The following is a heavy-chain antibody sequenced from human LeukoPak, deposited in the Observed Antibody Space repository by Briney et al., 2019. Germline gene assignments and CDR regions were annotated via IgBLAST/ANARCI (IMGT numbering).Heavy chain of an antibody. V-gene: IGHV3-74*01. CDR1: GFTFSNYW. CDR2: INSDGSST. CDR3: ASFAYSSGWYS. D-gene: IGHD6-19*01. J-gene: IGHJ4*02. Sequence: PGGSLRLSCAAFGFTFSNYWMHWVRQAPGKGLVWVSRINSDGSSTSYADSVKGRFAISRDNAKNTLYLQMNSLRAEDTAVYYCASFAYSSGWYSWGQGTLVTVSS.